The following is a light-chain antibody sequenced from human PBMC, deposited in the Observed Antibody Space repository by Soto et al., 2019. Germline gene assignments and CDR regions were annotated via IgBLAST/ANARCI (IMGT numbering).Light chain of an antibody. J-gene: IGKJ1*01. CDR3: MQPLQSWT. Sequence: DIVMTQSPLSLPVTPGEPASISCRSIQSLLHSNGYNYLDWYLQKPGQSPQLLIYLGSSRASGVPDRFSGSGSGTDFTLKISRVEAEDVGVYYCMQPLQSWTFGQGTKV. CDR2: LGS. V-gene: IGKV2-28*01. CDR1: QSLLHSNGYNY.